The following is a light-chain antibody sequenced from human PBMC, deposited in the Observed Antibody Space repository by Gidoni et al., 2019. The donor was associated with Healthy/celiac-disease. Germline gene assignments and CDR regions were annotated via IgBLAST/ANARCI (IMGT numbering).Light chain of an antibody. CDR3: QQYDNLPLT. CDR1: QDIRNY. CDR2: DAS. Sequence: DIQITQSPSSLSASVGDRVTLTCHASQDIRNYLNWYQQGSGKASKLLVYDASNLETGVPARFSGSGCGTDYTFTISSLQPEDIATYYCQQYDNLPLTFGEGTKVEIK. V-gene: IGKV1-33*01. J-gene: IGKJ4*01.